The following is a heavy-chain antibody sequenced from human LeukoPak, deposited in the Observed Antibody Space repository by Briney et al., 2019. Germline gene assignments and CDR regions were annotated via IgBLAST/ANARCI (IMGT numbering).Heavy chain of an antibody. J-gene: IGHJ6*02. Sequence: PSETLSLTCTVSGGSISSSSYYWGWIRQPPGKGLEWIGSIYYSGSTYYNPSLKSRVTISVDTSKNQFSLKLSSVTAADTAVYYCARLEPGTVGYYYGIDVWGQGTTVTVSS. CDR3: ARLEPGTVGYYYGIDV. D-gene: IGHD1-14*01. CDR2: IYYSGST. CDR1: GGSISSSSYY. V-gene: IGHV4-39*01.